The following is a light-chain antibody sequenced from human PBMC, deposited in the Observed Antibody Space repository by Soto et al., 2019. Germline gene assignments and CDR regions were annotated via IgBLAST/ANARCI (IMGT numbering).Light chain of an antibody. CDR1: QSVLYSSHNKNY. CDR2: WAS. V-gene: IGKV4-1*01. CDR3: QQYYGTPWT. J-gene: IGKJ1*01. Sequence: DIVMTQSPDSLAVSLGERATINCKSSQSVLYSSHNKNYLAWYQQKPGQPPKLFLYWASTRESGVPDRFSGSGSGTDFTLTISSLQAEDVAVYYCQQYYGTPWTFGQGTKVEI.